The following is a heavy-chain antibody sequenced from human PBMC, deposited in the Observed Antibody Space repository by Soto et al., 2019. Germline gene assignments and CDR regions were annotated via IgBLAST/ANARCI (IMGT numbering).Heavy chain of an antibody. CDR2: ISYDGSNK. V-gene: IGHV3-30*18. CDR1: GFTFSSYG. CDR3: AKGSSRHIVVVTAPLDY. J-gene: IGHJ4*02. Sequence: GESLRLSCAASGFTFSSYGMHWVRQAPGKGLEWVAVISYDGSNKYYADSVKGRFTISRDNSKNPLYLQMNSLRAEDTAVYYCAKGSSRHIVVVTAPLDYWGQGTLVTVSS. D-gene: IGHD2-21*02.